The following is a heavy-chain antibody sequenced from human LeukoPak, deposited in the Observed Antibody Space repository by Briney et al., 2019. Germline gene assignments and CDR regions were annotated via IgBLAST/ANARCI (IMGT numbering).Heavy chain of an antibody. V-gene: IGHV4-39*01. CDR1: GGSISTNGYY. CDR3: ARRWEVWGSYPSYFDP. CDR2: IYYSGGT. J-gene: IGHJ5*02. D-gene: IGHD3-16*01. Sequence: SETLSLTCTFSGGSISTNGYYWGWIRQPPGKGLEWIGSIYYSGGTYFNPSLKSRVTVSIDMSKNQFSLKLSSVTAADTAVYYCARRWEVWGSYPSYFDPWGQGTLVTVSS.